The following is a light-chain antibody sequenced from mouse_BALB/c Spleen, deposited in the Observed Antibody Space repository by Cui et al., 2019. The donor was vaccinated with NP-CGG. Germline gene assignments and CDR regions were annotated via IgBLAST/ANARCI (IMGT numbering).Light chain of an antibody. Sequence: QAVVTQDSALTTSPGETVTLTCRSSTGAVTTNNYANWVQEKPDHLFTGLIGGTNNRAPGVPARFSGSLIGDKAALTITGAQIEDEAIYFCALWYSNHWVFGGGTKLTVL. CDR2: GTN. CDR3: ALWYSNHWV. CDR1: TGAVTTNNY. V-gene: IGLV1*01. J-gene: IGLJ1*01.